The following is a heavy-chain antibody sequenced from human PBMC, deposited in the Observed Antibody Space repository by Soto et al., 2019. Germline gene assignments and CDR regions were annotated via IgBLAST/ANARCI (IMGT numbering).Heavy chain of an antibody. CDR1: GFTFSNAW. CDR2: IKSKTDGGTT. Sequence: GGSLRLSCAASGFTFSNAWMSWVRQAPGKGLEWVGRIKSKTDGGTTDYAAPVKGRFTISRDDSKNTLYLQMNSLKTEDKALYYCTTDPVRGLWFGELFGSSLVRETAWEGDVGGYWGQGTLVTVSS. D-gene: IGHD3-10*01. V-gene: IGHV3-15*01. J-gene: IGHJ4*02. CDR3: TTDPVRGLWFGELFGSSLVRETAWEGDVGGY.